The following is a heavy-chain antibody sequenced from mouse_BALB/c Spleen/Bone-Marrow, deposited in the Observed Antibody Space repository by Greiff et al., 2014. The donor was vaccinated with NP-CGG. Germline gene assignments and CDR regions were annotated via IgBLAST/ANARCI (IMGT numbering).Heavy chain of an antibody. CDR2: INSGGSYT. Sequence: EVHLVESGGGLVKPGGSLKLSCAASGFTFSSYAVSWVRQTPEKRLEWVATINSGGSYTYYPDSVKGRFTISRDNAKNTLYLQMSSLRSEDTAMYYCARGDWDEAMDYWGQGTSVTVST. CDR3: ARGDWDEAMDY. J-gene: IGHJ4*01. CDR1: GFTFSSYA. D-gene: IGHD4-1*01. V-gene: IGHV5-9-3*01.